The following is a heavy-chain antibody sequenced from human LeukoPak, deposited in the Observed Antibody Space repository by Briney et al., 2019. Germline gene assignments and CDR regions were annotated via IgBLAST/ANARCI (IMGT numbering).Heavy chain of an antibody. D-gene: IGHD3-3*01. V-gene: IGHV3-23*01. CDR2: ISGSGGST. CDR1: GFTFSSYA. J-gene: IGHJ4*02. Sequence: GGSLRLSCAASGFTFSSYAMSWVRQAPGKGLEWVSAISGSGGSTYYADSVKGRFTISRDNSKNTLYLQMNSLRAEDTAVYYCARGITTFGVVLTSFDYWGQGTLVTVSS. CDR3: ARGITTFGVVLTSFDY.